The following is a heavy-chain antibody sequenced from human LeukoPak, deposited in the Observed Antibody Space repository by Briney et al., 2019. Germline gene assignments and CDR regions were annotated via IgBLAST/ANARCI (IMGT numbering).Heavy chain of an antibody. D-gene: IGHD3/OR15-3a*01. Sequence: GGSLRLSCAASGFTFSSYAMTWVRQAPGKGLEWLSGINDNSGRTYYADSVKGRFTISRDKSKNTLYLQMNSLRAEDTAVYYCARDLKVKDWSTWFDRWGQGTLVTVSS. CDR1: GFTFSSYA. CDR2: INDNSGRT. CDR3: ARDLKVKDWSTWFDR. J-gene: IGHJ5*02. V-gene: IGHV3-23*01.